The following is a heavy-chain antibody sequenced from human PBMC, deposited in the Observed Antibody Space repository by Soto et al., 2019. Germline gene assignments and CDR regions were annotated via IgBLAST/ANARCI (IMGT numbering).Heavy chain of an antibody. CDR1: GFTFSTYS. J-gene: IGHJ4*01. Sequence: PAGSLRLSCAASGFTFSTYSMNWVRQAPGKGLEWVSYISSSSSTIFYTDSVKGRFTVSRDNAKNTLYLQMSSLRAEDTAVYYCAKRRYCPSTTCFDYWGQGTLVNVSS. V-gene: IGHV3-48*01. CDR2: ISSSSSTI. CDR3: AKRRYCPSTTCFDY. D-gene: IGHD2-2*01.